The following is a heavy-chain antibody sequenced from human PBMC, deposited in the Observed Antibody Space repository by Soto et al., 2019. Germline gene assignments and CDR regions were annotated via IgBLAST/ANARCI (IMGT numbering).Heavy chain of an antibody. CDR1: GGSISSYY. V-gene: IGHV4-59*08. D-gene: IGHD3-16*02. CDR2: IYYSGST. CDR3: ARQWAITFGGVIVANWFDP. J-gene: IGHJ5*02. Sequence: SETLSLTCTVPGGSISSYYWSWIRQPPGKGLEWIGYIYYSGSTNYNPSLKSRVTISVDTSKNQFSLKLSSVTAADTAVYYCARQWAITFGGVIVANWFDPWGQGTLVTVSS.